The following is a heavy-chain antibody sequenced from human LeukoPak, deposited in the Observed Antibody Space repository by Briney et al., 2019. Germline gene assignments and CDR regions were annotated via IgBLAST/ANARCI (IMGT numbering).Heavy chain of an antibody. CDR3: ARVCPMYSSGWFDY. Sequence: GASVKVSCKASGYTFTGYYMHWVRQAPGQGLEWMGWINPNSGGTNYALKFQGRVTMTRDTSISTAYMELSRLGSDDTAVYYCARVCPMYSSGWFDYWGQGTLVTVSS. V-gene: IGHV1-2*02. CDR1: GYTFTGYY. CDR2: INPNSGGT. J-gene: IGHJ4*02. D-gene: IGHD6-19*01.